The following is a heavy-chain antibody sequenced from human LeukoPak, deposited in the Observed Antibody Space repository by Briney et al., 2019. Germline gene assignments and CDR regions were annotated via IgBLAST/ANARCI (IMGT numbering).Heavy chain of an antibody. CDR2: IYHSGST. CDR3: VKEVPYFDY. Sequence: SETLSLTCTVSGYSISSGYYWGWIRQPPGKGLEWIGSIYHSGSTYYNPSLKSRVTISVDTSKNQFSLKLSSVTAADTAVYYCVKEVPYFDYWGQGTLVTVSS. J-gene: IGHJ4*02. D-gene: IGHD3-10*01. CDR1: GYSISSGYY. V-gene: IGHV4-38-2*02.